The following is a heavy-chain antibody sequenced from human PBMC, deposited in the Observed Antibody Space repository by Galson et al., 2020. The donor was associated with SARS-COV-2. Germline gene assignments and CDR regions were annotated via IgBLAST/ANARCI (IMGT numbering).Heavy chain of an antibody. CDR1: GGSISSYY. V-gene: IGHV4-59*01. Sequence: SQTLSLTCGVSGGSISSYYWSWIRQPPGKGLEWIGHIYYSGSTNYNPSLKSRVTISVHTSENQFSLNLSSVTAADTAVYYCARDPHPAAGHINWGQGTLVTVSS. J-gene: IGHJ4*02. CDR2: IYYSGST. D-gene: IGHD6-13*01. CDR3: ARDPHPAAGHIN.